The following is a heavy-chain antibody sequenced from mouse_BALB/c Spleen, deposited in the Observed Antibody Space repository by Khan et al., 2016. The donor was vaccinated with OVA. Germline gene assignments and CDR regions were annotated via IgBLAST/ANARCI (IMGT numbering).Heavy chain of an antibody. CDR3: ARLAYYYDSEGFAY. Sequence: EVELVESGGDVVKPGGSLKLSCAASGFTFSTYGMSWVRQTPDTRLEWVATVSTGGHYTYYPDTVKGRFTISRDNAKNTLYLQMNSLKSEDTAMFYCARLAYYYDSEGFAYWGQGTLVTVSA. D-gene: IGHD1-1*01. V-gene: IGHV5-6*01. CDR1: GFTFSTYG. CDR2: VSTGGHYT. J-gene: IGHJ3*01.